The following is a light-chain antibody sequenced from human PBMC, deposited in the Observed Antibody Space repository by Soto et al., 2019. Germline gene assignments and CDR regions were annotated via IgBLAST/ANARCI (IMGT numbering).Light chain of an antibody. J-gene: IGLJ3*02. CDR2: DAT. CDR1: SSDVGGFNL. Sequence: QSALTQPASVSGSPGKSITVSCTGTSSDVGGFNLVSWYQQHPGKALKLIIYDATKRPSGVPNRFSGSKSGNTASLTISGLQAEDEADYFCCSYARSSTVVFGGGTKLTVL. V-gene: IGLV2-23*02. CDR3: CSYARSSTVV.